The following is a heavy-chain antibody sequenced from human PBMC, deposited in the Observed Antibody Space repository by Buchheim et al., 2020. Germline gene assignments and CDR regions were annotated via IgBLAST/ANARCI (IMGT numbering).Heavy chain of an antibody. V-gene: IGHV4-34*01. D-gene: IGHD3-16*02. CDR2: INHSGST. CDR1: GGSFSGYY. CDR3: ARTFRRAYDYVWGSYRSTGSYFDY. J-gene: IGHJ4*02. Sequence: QVQLQQWGAGLLKPSETLSLTCAVYGGSFSGYYWSWIRQPPGKGLEWIGEINHSGSTNYNPSLKSRVTISVDTSKNQFSLKLSSVTAADTAVYYCARTFRRAYDYVWGSYRSTGSYFDYWGQGTL.